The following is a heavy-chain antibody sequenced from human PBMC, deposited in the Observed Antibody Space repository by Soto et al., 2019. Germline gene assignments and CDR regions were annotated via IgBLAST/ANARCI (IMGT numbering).Heavy chain of an antibody. V-gene: IGHV1-69*13. J-gene: IGHJ4*02. CDR1: GGTFSSYA. D-gene: IGHD6-13*01. Sequence: ASVKVSCKTSGGTFSSYAISWVRQAPGQGLEWMGGIVPIVDTSTYAQKFQGRVTITADESTSTAYMELNSLRAEDTALYYCARSRIAAAGTKYFDHWGQGTLVTVSS. CDR2: IVPIVDTS. CDR3: ARSRIAAAGTKYFDH.